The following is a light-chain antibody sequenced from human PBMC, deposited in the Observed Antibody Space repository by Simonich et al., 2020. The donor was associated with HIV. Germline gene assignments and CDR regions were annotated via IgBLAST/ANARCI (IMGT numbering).Light chain of an antibody. CDR1: QSVLYSSNNKNY. J-gene: IGKJ1*01. CDR3: QQYYSTPT. Sequence: DIVMTQSPDSLAVSLCERATINCKSSQSVLYSSNNKNYLAWYQQKPGQPPKLRIYWASTRESGVPYRFGGSGSGTDFTLTISSLQAEDVAVYYGQQYYSTPTFGQGTKVEIK. CDR2: WAS. V-gene: IGKV4-1*01.